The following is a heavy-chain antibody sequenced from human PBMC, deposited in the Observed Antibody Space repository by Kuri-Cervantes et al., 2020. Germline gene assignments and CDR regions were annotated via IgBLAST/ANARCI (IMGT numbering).Heavy chain of an antibody. CDR1: GFTFSSYG. D-gene: IGHD6-13*01. V-gene: IGHV3-30*02. Sequence: GGSLRLSCAASGFTFSSYGMHWVRQAPGKGLEWVAVIWYDGSNKYYADSVKGRFTISRDNSKNTLYLQMNSLRAEDTAVYYCAKRNRGWAAAGPYFDLWGRGTLVTVSS. J-gene: IGHJ2*01. CDR2: IWYDGSNK. CDR3: AKRNRGWAAAGPYFDL.